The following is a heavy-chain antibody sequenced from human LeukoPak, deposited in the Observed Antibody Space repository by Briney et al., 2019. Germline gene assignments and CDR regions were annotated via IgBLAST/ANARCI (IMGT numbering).Heavy chain of an antibody. CDR1: GGSISSYY. J-gene: IGHJ4*02. CDR2: IYYSGST. Sequence: SETLSLTCTVSGGSISSYYWSWIRQPPGKGLEWIGYIYYSGSTNYNPSLKSRVTISVDTSKNQFSLKLSSVTAADTAVYYCARHLMPRGYSGFTTTPSCYFDYWGQGTLVTVSS. D-gene: IGHD5-12*01. CDR3: ARHLMPRGYSGFTTTPSCYFDY. V-gene: IGHV4-59*08.